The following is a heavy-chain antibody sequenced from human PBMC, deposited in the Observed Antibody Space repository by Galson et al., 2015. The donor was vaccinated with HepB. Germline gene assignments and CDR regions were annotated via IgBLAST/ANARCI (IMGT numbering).Heavy chain of an antibody. CDR2: IYYSGST. CDR3: ARFTTGTTLDY. Sequence: ETLSLTCTVSGGSFRSYYWSWIRQPPGKGLESIGYIYYSGSTNYNPSLKSRVTISLDTSKNQFSLKLRSVTAADTAMYYCARFTTGTTLDYWGQGTLVTVSS. D-gene: IGHD1-1*01. V-gene: IGHV4-59*08. CDR1: GGSFRSYY. J-gene: IGHJ4*02.